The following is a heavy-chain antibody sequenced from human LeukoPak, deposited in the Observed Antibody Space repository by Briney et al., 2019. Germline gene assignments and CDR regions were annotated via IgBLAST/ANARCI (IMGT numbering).Heavy chain of an antibody. Sequence: SVKVSCKASGFTFTSSAMQWVRQARGQRLEWIGWIVVGSGNTNYAQKFQERLTITWDMSTSTAFMQLSSLRSEDTAVYYCAAAASYYYDRSGYLDPWGQGTLVTVSS. D-gene: IGHD3-22*01. CDR2: IVVGSGNT. CDR3: AAAASYYYDRSGYLDP. V-gene: IGHV1-58*02. CDR1: GFTFTSSA. J-gene: IGHJ5*02.